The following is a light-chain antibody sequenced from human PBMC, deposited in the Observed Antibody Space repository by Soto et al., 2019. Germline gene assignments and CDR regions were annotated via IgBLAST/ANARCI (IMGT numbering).Light chain of an antibody. J-gene: IGLJ3*02. Sequence: QSALTQPASLSGSPGQSITISCTGTSSDIGAYDYVSWFQQHPGKAPKLMISEVNNRPSGVSNRFSGSKSGNTAYLTISGLQVEDEADYICGSFTTNRIWVFGGGTKVTVL. V-gene: IGLV2-14*01. CDR1: SSDIGAYDY. CDR2: EVN. CDR3: GSFTTNRIWV.